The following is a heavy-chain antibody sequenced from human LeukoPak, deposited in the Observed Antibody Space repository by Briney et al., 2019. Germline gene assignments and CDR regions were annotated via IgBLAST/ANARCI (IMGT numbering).Heavy chain of an antibody. V-gene: IGHV3-30*02. CDR3: ATTGYSSSRYNY. Sequence: GGSLRLSCAASGFTFSTYGMHWVRQAPGKGLEWVAFIRYDGSNKYYADSVKGRFTISRDNSKNTLYLQMNSLRAEDTAVYYCATTGYSSSRYNYWGQGTLVTVSS. J-gene: IGHJ4*02. CDR2: IRYDGSNK. D-gene: IGHD6-13*01. CDR1: GFTFSTYG.